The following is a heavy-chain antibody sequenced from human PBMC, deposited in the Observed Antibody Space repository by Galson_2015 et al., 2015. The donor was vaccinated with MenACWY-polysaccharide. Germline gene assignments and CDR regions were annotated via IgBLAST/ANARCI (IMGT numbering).Heavy chain of an antibody. CDR1: GYTFTSYD. Sequence: SVKVSCKASGYTFTSYDINWVRQATGQGLEWMGWMNPNSGNTGYAQKFQGRVTMTRNTSISTAYMELSSLTSEDTAVYYCACTEAGTHYFDYWGQGTLVTVSS. CDR3: ACTEAGTHYFDY. J-gene: IGHJ4*02. CDR2: MNPNSGNT. D-gene: IGHD6-19*01. V-gene: IGHV1-8*01.